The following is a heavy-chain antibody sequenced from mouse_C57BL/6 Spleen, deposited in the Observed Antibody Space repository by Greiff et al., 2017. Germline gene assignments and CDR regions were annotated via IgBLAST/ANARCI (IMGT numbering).Heavy chain of an antibody. Sequence: VQLVESGPGLVAPSQSLSITCTVSGFSLTSYGVHWVRQPPGKGLEWLVVIWSDGSTTYNSALKSRLSISKDNSKSQVFLKMNSLQTDDTAMYYCARHFDGYRGSYAMDYWGQGTSVTVSS. CDR2: IWSDGST. V-gene: IGHV2-6-1*01. CDR3: ARHFDGYRGSYAMDY. CDR1: GFSLTSYG. J-gene: IGHJ4*01. D-gene: IGHD2-3*01.